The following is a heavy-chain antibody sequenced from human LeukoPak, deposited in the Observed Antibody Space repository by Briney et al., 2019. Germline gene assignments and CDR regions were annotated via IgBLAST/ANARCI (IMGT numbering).Heavy chain of an antibody. V-gene: IGHV3-53*01. Sequence: GGSLRLSCAASGFTVSNNYMSWVRQPPGKGLESVSVIYSGGGTYYADSVKGRFTIPRDNSKNTLYLQMNSLRAEDTAVYYCASQYSSGWYGLDYWGQGTLVTVSS. D-gene: IGHD6-19*01. CDR2: IYSGGGT. CDR1: GFTVSNNY. CDR3: ASQYSSGWYGLDY. J-gene: IGHJ4*02.